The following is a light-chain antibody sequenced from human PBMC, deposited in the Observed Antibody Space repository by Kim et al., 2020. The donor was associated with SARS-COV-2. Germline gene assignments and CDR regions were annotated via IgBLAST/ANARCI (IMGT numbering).Light chain of an antibody. CDR3: QQYYNYPWT. CDR2: AAS. V-gene: IGKV1-8*01. CDR1: KGISSY. J-gene: IGKJ1*01. Sequence: ASIGDTVTISWRASKGISSYFAWYQQKPGPAPRLLIYAASTLQSVVPYRFSGSGSGTDFTLTIGCLQSEDFAIYYCQQYYNYPWTFGQGTKVDIK.